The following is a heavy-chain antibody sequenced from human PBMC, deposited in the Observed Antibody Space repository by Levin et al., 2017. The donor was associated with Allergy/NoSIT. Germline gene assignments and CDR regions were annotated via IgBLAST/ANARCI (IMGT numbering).Heavy chain of an antibody. J-gene: IGHJ4*02. CDR3: ARVLRRDGLQ. CDR1: GGSISSYY. CDR2: IYYSGST. V-gene: IGHV4-59*01. D-gene: IGHD5-24*01. Sequence: GSLRLSCTVSGGSISSYYWSWIRQPPGKGLEWIGYIYYSGSTNYNPSLKSRVTISVDTSKNQFSLKLSSVTAADTAVYYCARVLRRDGLQWGQGTLVTVSS.